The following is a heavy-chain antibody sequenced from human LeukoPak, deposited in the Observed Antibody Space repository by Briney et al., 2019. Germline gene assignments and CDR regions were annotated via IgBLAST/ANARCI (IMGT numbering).Heavy chain of an antibody. CDR3: ARAFAYCGGDCYKDY. CDR2: ISAYNGNT. V-gene: IGHV1-18*01. CDR1: GYTFTSYG. J-gene: IGHJ4*02. D-gene: IGHD2-21*02. Sequence: ASVTVSCKASGYTFTSYGISWVRQAPGQGLEWMGWISAYNGNTNYAQKLQGRVTMTTDTSTSTAYMELRSLRSDDTAVYYCARAFAYCGGDCYKDYWGQGTLVTVSS.